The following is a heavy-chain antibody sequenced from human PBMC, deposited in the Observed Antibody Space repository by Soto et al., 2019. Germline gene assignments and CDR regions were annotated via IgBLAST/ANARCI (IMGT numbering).Heavy chain of an antibody. CDR3: ARDPIRYYDSRGYYYESNWFDP. CDR1: GGTFSSYA. CDR2: IIPIFGTA. V-gene: IGHV1-69*13. Sequence: SVKVSCKASGGTFSSYAISWVRQAPGQGLEWMGGIIPIFGTANYAQKFQGRVTITADESTSTAYMELSSLRSEDTAVYYCARDPIRYYDSRGYYYESNWFDPWGQ. J-gene: IGHJ5*02. D-gene: IGHD3-22*01.